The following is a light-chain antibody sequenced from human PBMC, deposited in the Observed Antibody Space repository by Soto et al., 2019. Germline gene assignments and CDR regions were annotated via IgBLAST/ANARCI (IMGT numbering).Light chain of an antibody. V-gene: IGLV1-40*01. J-gene: IGLJ2*01. CDR1: SSNIGAGLD. CDR3: QSYDSTVSGSKV. CDR2: GTS. Sequence: QAVVTQPPSVSGAPGQRVTISCTGNSSNIGAGLDVHWYQHLPGTVPKLLIYGTSNRPSGVPDRFSGSKSGTSASLAITGLQAEDEGDYYCQSYDSTVSGSKVFGGGTKLTVL.